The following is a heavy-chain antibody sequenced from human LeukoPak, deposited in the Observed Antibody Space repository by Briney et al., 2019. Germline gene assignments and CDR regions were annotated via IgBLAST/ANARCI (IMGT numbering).Heavy chain of an antibody. CDR1: GFTFSRYS. V-gene: IGHV3-21*01. J-gene: IGHJ4*02. D-gene: IGHD2-2*01. Sequence: NSGGSLRLSCAASGFTFSRYSMNWVRQAPGKGLEWDSSISSSSSFIYYADSVKGRFTISRDNAKNSLYLQMNSLRAEDTAVYYCARDPPLGSCSTISCPHLDYWGQGTLVTVSS. CDR2: ISSSSSFI. CDR3: ARDPPLGSCSTISCPHLDY.